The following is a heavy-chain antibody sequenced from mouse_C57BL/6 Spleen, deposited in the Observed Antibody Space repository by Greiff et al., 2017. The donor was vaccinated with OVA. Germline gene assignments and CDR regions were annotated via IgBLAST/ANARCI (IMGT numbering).Heavy chain of an antibody. CDR3: ARGTAQARRFAY. CDR2: ISDGGSYT. D-gene: IGHD3-1*01. V-gene: IGHV5-4*01. CDR1: GFTFSSYA. J-gene: IGHJ3*01. Sequence: EVHLVESGGGLVKPGGSLKLFCAASGFTFSSYAMSWVRQTPEKRLEWVATISDGGSYTYYPDNVKGRFTISRDNAKNNLYLQMSHLKSEDTAMYYCARGTAQARRFAYWGQGTLVTVSA.